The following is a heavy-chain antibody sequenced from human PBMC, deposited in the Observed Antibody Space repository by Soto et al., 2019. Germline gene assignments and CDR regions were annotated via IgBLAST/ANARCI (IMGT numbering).Heavy chain of an antibody. CDR1: GYSFTNYW. Sequence: GESLKISCKGSGYSFTNYWIGWVRQMPGKGLEWMGIIYPGDSHAIYSPSFQGQVTMSADKHISTAYLQGSSLNASDTAMYYFAMLGGKGYHYGRNWFDPWGQGTLVTVSS. CDR3: AMLGGKGYHYGRNWFDP. CDR2: IYPGDSHA. D-gene: IGHD3-10*01. J-gene: IGHJ5*02. V-gene: IGHV5-51*01.